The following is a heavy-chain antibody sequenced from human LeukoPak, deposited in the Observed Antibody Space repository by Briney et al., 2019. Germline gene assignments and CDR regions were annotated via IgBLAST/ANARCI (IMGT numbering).Heavy chain of an antibody. D-gene: IGHD3-22*01. Sequence: GGSLRLSCRTSGFMFDQYAMSWVRQAPRKGLEWVSGIGASGSTYYSDSVKGRFTISRDNSKNTLFLQIINLRVEDTAVYYCAKDNYYDASGGFFAYWGQGTLVTVSS. CDR2: IGASGST. J-gene: IGHJ4*02. CDR3: AKDNYYDASGGFFAY. CDR1: GFMFDQYA. V-gene: IGHV3-23*01.